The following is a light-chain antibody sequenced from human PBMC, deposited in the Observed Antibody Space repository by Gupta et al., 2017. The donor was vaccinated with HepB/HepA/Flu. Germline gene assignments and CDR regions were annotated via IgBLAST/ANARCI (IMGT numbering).Light chain of an antibody. V-gene: IGKV1-16*01. J-gene: IGKJ4*01. CDR3: LHYHSYPLT. Sequence: DIQMTQSPSSLSASVGDRVTITCRASQGINTSLAWFQQKPGKAPKSLIYGVSTLQSGVPLRFSSSLQPEDSSTYYRLHYHSYPLTFGGGTKVELK. CDR1: QGINTS. CDR2: GVS.